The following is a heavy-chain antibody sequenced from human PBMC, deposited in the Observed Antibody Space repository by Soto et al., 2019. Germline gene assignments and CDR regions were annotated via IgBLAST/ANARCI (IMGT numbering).Heavy chain of an antibody. Sequence: EVQLLESGGGLVQPGGSLRLSCATSGFTFSAYAMMWVRQAPGKGLEWVSAISGYGSDTKFADSVKGRCTISRDNSKNMLYLQMNSLRPEDTALYYCARDPGSSSWYSGVESWGQGTLVTVSS. V-gene: IGHV3-23*01. J-gene: IGHJ4*02. CDR1: GFTFSAYA. CDR3: ARDPGSSSWYSGVES. CDR2: ISGYGSDT. D-gene: IGHD6-13*01.